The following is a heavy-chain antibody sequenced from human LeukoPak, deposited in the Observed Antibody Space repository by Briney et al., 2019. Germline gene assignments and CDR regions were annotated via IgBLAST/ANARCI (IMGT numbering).Heavy chain of an antibody. Sequence: GGSLRLSCAASGFTFSSYGMSWVRQAPGKGLEWVSAISGSGGSTYYADSVKGRFTISRDNGKNSVYLQINSLRAEDTAVYYCAGGARGYNWYFDLWGRGTLVTVSS. V-gene: IGHV3-23*01. CDR1: GFTFSSYG. D-gene: IGHD3-16*01. CDR3: AGGARGYNWYFDL. J-gene: IGHJ2*01. CDR2: ISGSGGST.